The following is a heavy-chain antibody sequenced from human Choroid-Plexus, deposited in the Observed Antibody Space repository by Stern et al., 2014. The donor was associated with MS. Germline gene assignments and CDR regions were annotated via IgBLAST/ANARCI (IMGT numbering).Heavy chain of an antibody. CDR3: ARDRHWLTYYFDY. Sequence: QMQLVQSGGGVVKPGRPLRLSCIGSGFIFSSFGMHWVRQAPGKGLEWVAFISYDGTTKDYAVSVKGRFTISRDNSNNTLWMQMSSLRPEDTAVYYCARDRHWLTYYFDYWGQGSLVTVSS. V-gene: IGHV3-30*03. D-gene: IGHD3-9*01. CDR2: ISYDGTTK. J-gene: IGHJ4*02. CDR1: GFIFSSFG.